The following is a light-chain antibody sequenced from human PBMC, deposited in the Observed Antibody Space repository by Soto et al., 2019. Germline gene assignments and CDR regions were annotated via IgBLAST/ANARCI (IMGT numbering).Light chain of an antibody. CDR3: QQCSSSPLT. CDR1: QSVSSNY. V-gene: IGKV3-20*01. Sequence: EIVLTQSPGTLSLSPGERATLSCRASQSVSSNYLAWYQQKPGQAPRLLIYSASSRATGIPDRFSGSGSGTDFTLTIGRLEPEDFAVYYCQQCSSSPLTVGGGTKVEI. CDR2: SAS. J-gene: IGKJ4*01.